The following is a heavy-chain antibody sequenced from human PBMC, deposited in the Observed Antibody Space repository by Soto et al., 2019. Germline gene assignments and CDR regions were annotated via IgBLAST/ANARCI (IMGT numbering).Heavy chain of an antibody. D-gene: IGHD2-21*02. J-gene: IGHJ5*02. CDR3: VQGGDDLRETWFDP. Sequence: EVQLLESGGGLVQPGGSLRLSCAASGFTFSSYAMSWVRQASGKGLEWVSAISGAGGSTYYADTVKGRFTISRDNSKNTLYLQMNSLRAEDTAVYYCVQGGDDLRETWFDPWGQGTLVTVSS. CDR2: ISGAGGST. V-gene: IGHV3-23*01. CDR1: GFTFSSYA.